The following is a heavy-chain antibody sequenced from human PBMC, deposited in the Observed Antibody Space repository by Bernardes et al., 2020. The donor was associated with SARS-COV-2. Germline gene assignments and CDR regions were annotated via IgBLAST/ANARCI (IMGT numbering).Heavy chain of an antibody. CDR2: INPNSGGT. V-gene: IGHV1-2*02. CDR1: GYIFTHYF. CDR3: ATFGSGSHVDS. Sequence: ASVKVSCMASGYIFTHYFIHWVRQAPGQGLEWMGWINPNSGGTNYAQKFQGRVTMTRDTSIGTSYMELNRLRSDDTAVYYCATFGSGSHVDSWGQGTLVTVSS. J-gene: IGHJ4*02. D-gene: IGHD3-10*01.